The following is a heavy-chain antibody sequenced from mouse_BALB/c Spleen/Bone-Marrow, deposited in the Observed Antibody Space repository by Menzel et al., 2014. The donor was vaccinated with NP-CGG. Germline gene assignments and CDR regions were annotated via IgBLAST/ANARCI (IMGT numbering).Heavy chain of an antibody. Sequence: EVKLMESGGGLVQPGGSLRLSCATSGFTFTDYYMSWVRQPPGKALEWLGFIRNKANGYTTEYSASVMGRFTISRDNSQSILYLQMNTLRAEDSATYYCARVTTAWFAYWGQGTLVTVSA. V-gene: IGHV7-3*02. CDR3: ARVTTAWFAY. J-gene: IGHJ3*01. D-gene: IGHD1-1*01. CDR1: GFTFTDYY. CDR2: IRNKANGYTT.